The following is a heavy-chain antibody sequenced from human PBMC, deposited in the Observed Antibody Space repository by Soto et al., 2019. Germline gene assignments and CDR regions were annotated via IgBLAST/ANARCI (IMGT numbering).Heavy chain of an antibody. CDR1: GYTFTAYY. Sequence: QVQLVQSGAEVKKPGASVKVSCKASGYTFTAYYMHWVRQDPGQGLEWMGWINPNSGGTNYAQKFQGRVTMTRDTSISTAYMELSRLRSDDTAVYYCARGVGLLYSYGYRYYFDYGGQGTLVTVSS. CDR3: ARGVGLLYSYGYRYYFDY. V-gene: IGHV1-2*02. CDR2: INPNSGGT. D-gene: IGHD5-18*01. J-gene: IGHJ4*02.